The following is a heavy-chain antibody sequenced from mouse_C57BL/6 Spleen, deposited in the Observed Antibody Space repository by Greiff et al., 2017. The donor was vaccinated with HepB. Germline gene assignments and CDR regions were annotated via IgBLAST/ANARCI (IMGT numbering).Heavy chain of an antibody. CDR3: ARYYDYDVGYAMDY. CDR2: IYPRSGNT. J-gene: IGHJ4*01. CDR1: GYTFTSYG. Sequence: QVQLQQSGAELARPGASVKLSCKASGYTFTSYGISWVKQRTGQGLEWIGEIYPRSGNTYYNEKFKGKATLTADKSSSTAYMELRSLTSEDSAVYFCARYYDYDVGYAMDYWGQGTSVTVSS. D-gene: IGHD2-4*01. V-gene: IGHV1-81*01.